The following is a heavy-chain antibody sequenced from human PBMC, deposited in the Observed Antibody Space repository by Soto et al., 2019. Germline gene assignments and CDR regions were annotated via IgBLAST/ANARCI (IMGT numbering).Heavy chain of an antibody. CDR2: FYYSGST. Sequence: SVTLSLTCTVSGDSISTNSYSWGWIRQPPWQGLEWIGLFYYSGSTHYNPSLKSRLTVSGDTSKNQFSLKGSSVTAADTAVYYCVRFKGYCITPGCYGHYARDVRGQGTTVTVSS. CDR3: VRFKGYCITPGCYGHYARDV. V-gene: IGHV4-39*01. J-gene: IGHJ6*02. CDR1: GDSISTNSYS. D-gene: IGHD2-2*01.